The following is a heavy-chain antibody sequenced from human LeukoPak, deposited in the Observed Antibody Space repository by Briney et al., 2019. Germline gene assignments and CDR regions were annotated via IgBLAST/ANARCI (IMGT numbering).Heavy chain of an antibody. CDR2: ISGSGGST. V-gene: IGHV3-23*01. D-gene: IGHD2-2*02. CDR3: AKDKSVYCSSTSCYNNLDY. J-gene: IGHJ4*02. Sequence: GGSLRLSCVASGFTFSSYAMSWVRQAPGKGLEWVSAISGSGGSTYYADSVKGRFTISRDNSKNTLYLQMNSLRAEDTAVYYCAKDKSVYCSSTSCYNNLDYWGQGTLVTVSS. CDR1: GFTFSSYA.